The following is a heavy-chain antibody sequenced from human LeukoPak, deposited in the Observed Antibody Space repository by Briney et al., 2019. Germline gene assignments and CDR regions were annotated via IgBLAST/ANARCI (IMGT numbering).Heavy chain of an antibody. J-gene: IGHJ4*02. CDR2: IIPIFGTA. CDR1: GGTFSSYA. Sequence: SVKVSCKASGGTFSSYAISWVRQAPGQGLKWMGGIIPIFGTANYAQKFQGRVTITADESTSTAYMELSSLRSEDTAVYYCARLMGRSSRYFDYWGQGTLVTVSS. V-gene: IGHV1-69*13. CDR3: ARLMGRSSRYFDY. D-gene: IGHD2-8*01.